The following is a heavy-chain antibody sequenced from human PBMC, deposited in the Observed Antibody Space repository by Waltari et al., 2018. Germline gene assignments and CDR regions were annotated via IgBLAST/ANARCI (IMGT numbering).Heavy chain of an antibody. CDR3: ARVNEGTAAGNNWFDP. D-gene: IGHD6-13*01. CDR2: IYYSGST. J-gene: IGHJ5*02. V-gene: IGHV4-30-4*01. CDR1: GGSISSGDYQ. Sequence: QVQLQESGPGLVKPSQTLSLMCTVSGGSISSGDYQWGWIRQPPGKGLEWIGYIYYSGSTYYNPSLKSRVTISVDTSKNQFSLKLSSVTAADTAVYYCARVNEGTAAGNNWFDPWGQGTLVTVSS.